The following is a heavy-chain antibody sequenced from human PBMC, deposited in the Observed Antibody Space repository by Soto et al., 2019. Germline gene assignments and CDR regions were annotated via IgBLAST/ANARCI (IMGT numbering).Heavy chain of an antibody. CDR1: GYTFTSYG. Sequence: GASVKVSCKASGYTFTSYGISWVRQAPGQGLERMGWISAYNGNTNYAQKLQGRVTMTTDTSTSTAYMELRSLRSDDTAVDYCARVGFHSSGWLGGYYYYYGMDVWGQGTTVTVSS. CDR2: ISAYNGNT. V-gene: IGHV1-18*04. CDR3: ARVGFHSSGWLGGYYYYYGMDV. J-gene: IGHJ6*02. D-gene: IGHD6-19*01.